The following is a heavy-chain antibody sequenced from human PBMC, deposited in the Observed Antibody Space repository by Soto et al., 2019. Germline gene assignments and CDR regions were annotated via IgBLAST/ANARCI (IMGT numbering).Heavy chain of an antibody. V-gene: IGHV3-30*03. CDR2: ISIDGSNK. CDR1: GFSFSTYG. Sequence: QVHLVESGGGVVQPGRSLRLSCAASGFSFSTYGMHWVRQAPGKGLEWVAFISIDGSNKYYADSVKGRFTISRDNSKSTPYLQMYSLGAEDTAASYCATGVGNYGAFDYWGQGTLVTVSS. D-gene: IGHD1-7*01. J-gene: IGHJ4*02. CDR3: ATGVGNYGAFDY.